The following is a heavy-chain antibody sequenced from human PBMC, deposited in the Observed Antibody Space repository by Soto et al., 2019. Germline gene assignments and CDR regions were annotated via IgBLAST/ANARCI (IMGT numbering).Heavy chain of an antibody. V-gene: IGHV3-23*01. CDR1: GFTFSTYA. Sequence: PGGSLRLSCAASGFTFSTYAMTWVRQAPGTGLEWLSAITSSGDNTYYADSVKGRFTISRDNSKNTLYLQMNSLRAEDTALYYCAKHVCSGGGCDYFDYWXLGTLVTVSS. CDR2: ITSSGDNT. J-gene: IGHJ4*02. CDR3: AKHVCSGGGCDYFDY. D-gene: IGHD2-15*01.